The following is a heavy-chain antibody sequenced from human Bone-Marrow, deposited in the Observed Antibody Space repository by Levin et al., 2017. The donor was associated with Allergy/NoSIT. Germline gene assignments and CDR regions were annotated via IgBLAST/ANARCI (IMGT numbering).Heavy chain of an antibody. V-gene: IGHV3-30*04. Sequence: GESLKISCAASGFTFSLHAMHWVRQAPGKGLEWVTVISYDGRNKYYSDSVKGRFTISRDNSKSTLYLQMSSLRPEDTAVYYCATEPYGDFGYIQDWGQGTQVIVSS. CDR3: ATEPYGDFGYIQD. CDR1: GFTFSLHA. D-gene: IGHD4-17*01. CDR2: ISYDGRNK. J-gene: IGHJ1*01.